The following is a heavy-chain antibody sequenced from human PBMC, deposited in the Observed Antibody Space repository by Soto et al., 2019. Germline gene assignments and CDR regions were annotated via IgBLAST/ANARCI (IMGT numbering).Heavy chain of an antibody. Sequence: WASVKVSCKASGFTFTSSAVQWVRQARGQRLEWIGWIVVGSGNTNYAQKFQERVTITRDMSTSTAYMELSSLRSEDTAVYYCAAPWDLAYCDGDCSRDAFDIWGQGTMVTVSS. CDR1: GFTFTSSA. V-gene: IGHV1-58*01. J-gene: IGHJ3*02. CDR2: IVVGSGNT. CDR3: AAPWDLAYCDGDCSRDAFDI. D-gene: IGHD2-21*02.